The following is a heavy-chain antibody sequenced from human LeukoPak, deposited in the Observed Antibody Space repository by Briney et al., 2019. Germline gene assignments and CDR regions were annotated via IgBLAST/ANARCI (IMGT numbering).Heavy chain of an antibody. CDR1: GGSISITTYF. V-gene: IGHV4-39*07. Sequence: SSETLSLTCTISGGSISITTYFWGWVRQPPGKGLEWIGSMSYSGSTFYNPSLKSRVTVSLDMSTNQFSLRLSSVTAADTAVYYCARGPVGYCSGGSCYPAGVDYWGQGTLVTVSS. CDR2: MSYSGST. D-gene: IGHD2-15*01. CDR3: ARGPVGYCSGGSCYPAGVDY. J-gene: IGHJ4*02.